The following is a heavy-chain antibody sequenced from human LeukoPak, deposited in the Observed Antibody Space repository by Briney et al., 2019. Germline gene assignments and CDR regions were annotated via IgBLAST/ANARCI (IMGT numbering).Heavy chain of an antibody. CDR3: ARGFGNYGPHYFDY. CDR2: INAGNGNT. J-gene: IGHJ4*02. V-gene: IGHV1-3*03. Sequence: ASVKVSCKASGYTFTSYAMHWVRQAPGQRLEWMGWINAGNGNTKYSQEFQGRVTITRDTSASTAYMELSSLRSEDMAVYYCARGFGNYGPHYFDYWGQGTLVTVSS. D-gene: IGHD4-11*01. CDR1: GYTFTSYA.